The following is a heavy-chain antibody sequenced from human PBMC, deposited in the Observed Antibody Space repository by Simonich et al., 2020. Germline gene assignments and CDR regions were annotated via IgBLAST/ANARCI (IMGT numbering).Heavy chain of an antibody. Sequence: EVQLVESGGGLVQPGGSLRLSCAASGFTFSSYSMNWVRQAPGKGLEWVSYISSSSSTNNYADSVKGRFTISRDNAKNSLYLQMNSLRAEDTAVYYCARDSSYYAFDIWGQGTMFTVSS. CDR3: ARDSSYYAFDI. J-gene: IGHJ3*02. D-gene: IGHD5-12*01. CDR1: GFTFSSYS. CDR2: ISSSSSTN. V-gene: IGHV3-48*01.